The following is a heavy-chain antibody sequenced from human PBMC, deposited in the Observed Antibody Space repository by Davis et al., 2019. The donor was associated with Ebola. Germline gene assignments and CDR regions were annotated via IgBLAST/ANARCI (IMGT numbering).Heavy chain of an antibody. CDR3: ARAVRGTYDP. Sequence: ASVKVSCKTSGYTFTSSDIIWVRQATGQGLEWMGWMNPNSGNTGYAQNFQGRVTMTRDTSLSTAYMELSSLRSEDTAMYYCARAVRGTYDPWGQGTLVTVSS. J-gene: IGHJ5*02. V-gene: IGHV1-8*01. D-gene: IGHD1-26*01. CDR2: MNPNSGNT. CDR1: GYTFTSSD.